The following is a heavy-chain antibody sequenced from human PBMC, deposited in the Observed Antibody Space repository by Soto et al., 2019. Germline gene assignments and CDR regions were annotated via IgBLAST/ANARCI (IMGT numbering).Heavy chain of an antibody. CDR1: GFTFSTYG. D-gene: IGHD2-2*01. CDR2: ISYDGSNK. CDR3: AKDQYQLIRRCYGLDV. J-gene: IGHJ6*02. Sequence: GGSLRLSCAVSGFTFSTYGMHWFRQAPGKGLEWVAVISYDGSNKYYADSVKGRFTISRDNSKNTLFLQMNSLRPEDTAVYYCAKDQYQLIRRCYGLDVWGQGTTVTVSS. V-gene: IGHV3-30*18.